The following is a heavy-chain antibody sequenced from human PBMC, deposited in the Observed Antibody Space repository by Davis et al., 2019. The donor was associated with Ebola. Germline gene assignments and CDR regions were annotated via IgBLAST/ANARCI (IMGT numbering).Heavy chain of an antibody. CDR3: ASLRRTITGMDDAFDV. J-gene: IGHJ3*01. CDR1: GNRFSSHW. D-gene: IGHD1-20*01. V-gene: IGHV5-51*01. CDR2: IYTGDSDT. Sequence: GESLKISCKDSGNRFSSHWIGWVRQLPGKGLEWMGVIYTGDSDTRYSPSFRGQVTISADKSLRTAYLQWSGLKASDTAMYYCASLRRTITGMDDAFDVWGQGTMVTVSS.